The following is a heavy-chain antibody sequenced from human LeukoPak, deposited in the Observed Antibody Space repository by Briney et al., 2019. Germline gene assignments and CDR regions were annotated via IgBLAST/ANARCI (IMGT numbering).Heavy chain of an antibody. V-gene: IGHV1-69*13. CDR2: IIPIFGTA. D-gene: IGHD5-12*01. CDR1: GGTFSSYA. CDR3: ASGPSGYVPQWRLDY. Sequence: SVKVSCKASGGTFSSYAISWVRQAPGQGLEWMGGIIPIFGTANYAQKFQGRVTITADESTSTAYMELSSLRSEDTAVYYCASGPSGYVPQWRLDYWGQGTLVTVSS. J-gene: IGHJ4*02.